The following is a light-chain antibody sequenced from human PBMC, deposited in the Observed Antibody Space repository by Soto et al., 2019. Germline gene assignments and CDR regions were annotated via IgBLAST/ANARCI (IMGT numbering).Light chain of an antibody. J-gene: IGKJ1*01. V-gene: IGKV3-20*01. CDR1: QSISSNY. CDR3: QQYAVSPWT. CDR2: GAS. Sequence: EIVLTQSPGTLSLSPGERVTLSCRASQSISSNYLAWYQQKPGQAPRLLIYGASNRATGIPDRFSGSESGTDFTLTISRLEPEDFAVYFCQQYAVSPWTFGQGTKVEIK.